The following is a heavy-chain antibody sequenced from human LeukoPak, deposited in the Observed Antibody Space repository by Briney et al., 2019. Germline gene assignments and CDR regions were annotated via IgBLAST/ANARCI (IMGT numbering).Heavy chain of an antibody. CDR3: ARDSYDSSGYYPAESDY. V-gene: IGHV1-69*04. CDR1: GGTLSSYA. CDR2: IIPIFGIA. J-gene: IGHJ4*02. D-gene: IGHD3-22*01. Sequence: ASVKVSCKASGGTLSSYAISWVRQAPGQGLEWMGRIIPIFGIANYAQKFQGRVTITADKSTSTAYMELSSLRSEDTAVYYCARDSYDSSGYYPAESDYWGQGTLVTVSS.